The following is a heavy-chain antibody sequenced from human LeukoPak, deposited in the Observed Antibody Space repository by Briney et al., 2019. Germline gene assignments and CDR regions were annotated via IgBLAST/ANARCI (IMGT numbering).Heavy chain of an antibody. CDR1: GFTFSTYS. Sequence: GGSLRLSCAASGFTFSTYSMHWVRQAPGKELEWVSSISSSSSYIYYAVSVRGRFTISRDNAKNSLDLQMNSLRDEDTAVYYCARLVTIDYWGQGTLVTVSS. J-gene: IGHJ4*02. CDR3: ARLVTIDY. CDR2: ISSSSSYI. D-gene: IGHD3-3*01. V-gene: IGHV3-21*01.